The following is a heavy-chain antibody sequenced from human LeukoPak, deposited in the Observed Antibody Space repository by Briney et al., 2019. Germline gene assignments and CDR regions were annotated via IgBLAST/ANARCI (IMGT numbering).Heavy chain of an antibody. CDR2: IIPIFGTA. CDR3: ARASSRTGYPQYYFDY. V-gene: IGHV1-69*06. Sequence: ASVKVSCKASGGTFSSYAISWVRQAPGQGLEWMGGIIPIFGTANYAQKFQGRVTITADKSTSTAYMELSSLRSEDTAVYYCARASSRTGYPQYYFDYWGQGTLVTVSS. D-gene: IGHD3/OR15-3a*01. CDR1: GGTFSSYA. J-gene: IGHJ4*02.